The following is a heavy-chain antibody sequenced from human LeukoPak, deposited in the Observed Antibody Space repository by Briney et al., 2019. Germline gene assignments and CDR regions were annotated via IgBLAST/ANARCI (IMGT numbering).Heavy chain of an antibody. D-gene: IGHD6-13*01. Sequence: NPSQTLSLTCTVSGGSISSGSYYWSRIRQPAGKGLEWIGRIYTSGSTNYNPSLKSRVTISVDTSKNQFPLKLSSVTAADTAVYYCARTAYSSSWYRYWGQGTLVTVSS. CDR2: IYTSGST. J-gene: IGHJ4*02. CDR3: ARTAYSSSWYRY. V-gene: IGHV4-61*02. CDR1: GGSISSGSYY.